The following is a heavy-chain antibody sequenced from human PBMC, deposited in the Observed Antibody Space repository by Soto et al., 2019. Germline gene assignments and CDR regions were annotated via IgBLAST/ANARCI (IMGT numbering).Heavy chain of an antibody. CDR2: INPSGGST. J-gene: IGHJ4*02. CDR3: ARDEGRATFDY. CDR1: GYTFTSYY. V-gene: IGHV1-46*03. Sequence: QVQLVQSGAEVKKPGASVKVSCKASGYTFTSYYMHWVRQAPGQGLEWMGIINPSGGSTSYAQKFEGRVTMTRDTSTSTVYMELSSLRSEDTAVYYCARDEGRATFDYCGQGTLVTVSS.